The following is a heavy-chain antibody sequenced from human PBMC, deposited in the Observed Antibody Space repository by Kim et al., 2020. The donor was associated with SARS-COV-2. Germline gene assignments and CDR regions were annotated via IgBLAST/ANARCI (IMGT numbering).Heavy chain of an antibody. CDR1: GFTFSSYA. CDR2: ISGSGGST. CDR3: AKDGGYGWFGEYWADY. J-gene: IGHJ4*02. V-gene: IGHV3-23*01. D-gene: IGHD3-10*01. Sequence: GGSLRLSCAASGFTFSSYAMSWVRQAPGKGLEWVSAISGSGGSTYYADSVKGRFTISRDNSKNTLYLQMNSLRAEDTAVYYCAKDGGYGWFGEYWADYWGQGTLVTVSS.